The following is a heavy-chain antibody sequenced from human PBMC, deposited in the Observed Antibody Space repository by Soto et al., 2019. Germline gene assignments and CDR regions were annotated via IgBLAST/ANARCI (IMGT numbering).Heavy chain of an antibody. V-gene: IGHV1-2*04. CDR2: INPNSGGT. CDR3: ERGSSSLYYYYYMDV. CDR1: GYTFTGYY. J-gene: IGHJ6*03. D-gene: IGHD6-6*01. Sequence: QVQLVQSGAEVKKPGASVKVSCKASGYTFTGYYMHWVRQAPGQGLEWMGWINPNSGGTNYAQKFQGWVTMTRDTSISTAYIELSRLRSDDTAVYYCERGSSSLYYYYYMDVWGKGTTVTVSS.